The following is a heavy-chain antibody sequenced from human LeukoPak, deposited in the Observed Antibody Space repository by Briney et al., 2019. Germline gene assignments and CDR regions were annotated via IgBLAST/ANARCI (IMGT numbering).Heavy chain of an antibody. V-gene: IGHV3-23*01. CDR2: FSGSGGGT. Sequence: ETLSLTCTVSGGSISSSSYYWGWIRQPPGKGLEWVSAFSGSGGGTYYADSVKGRFTISRDNSKNTLYLQMDSLRAEDTAVYYCATRKPYYFDYWGQGILVTVSS. CDR3: ATRKPYYFDY. CDR1: GGSISSSSYY. J-gene: IGHJ4*02.